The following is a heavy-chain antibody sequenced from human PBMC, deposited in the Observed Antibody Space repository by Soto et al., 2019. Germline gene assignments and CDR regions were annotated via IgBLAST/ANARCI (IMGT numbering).Heavy chain of an antibody. D-gene: IGHD3-3*01. CDR2: VNHSGST. Sequence: NPSETLSLTCAVYGGSFSGYYWSWIRQPPGKGLEWIGEVNHSGSTNYNPSLKSRVTISVDTSKNQFSLKLSSVTAADTAVYYCARVRRPVRFLEWLGDNWFDPWGQGTLVTVSS. V-gene: IGHV4-34*01. CDR3: ARVRRPVRFLEWLGDNWFDP. CDR1: GGSFSGYY. J-gene: IGHJ5*02.